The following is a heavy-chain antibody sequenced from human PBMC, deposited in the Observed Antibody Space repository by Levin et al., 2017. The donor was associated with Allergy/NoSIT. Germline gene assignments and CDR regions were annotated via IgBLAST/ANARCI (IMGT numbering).Heavy chain of an antibody. D-gene: IGHD2-2*01. CDR3: AREDIVVVPELLLDY. J-gene: IGHJ4*02. CDR2: ISYDGSNK. CDR1: GFTFSSYA. V-gene: IGHV3-30-3*01. Sequence: LSLTCAASGFTFSSYAMHWVRQAPGKGLEWVAVISYDGSNKYYADSVKGRFTISRDNSKNTLYLQMNSLRAEDTAVYYCAREDIVVVPELLLDYWGQGTLVTVSS.